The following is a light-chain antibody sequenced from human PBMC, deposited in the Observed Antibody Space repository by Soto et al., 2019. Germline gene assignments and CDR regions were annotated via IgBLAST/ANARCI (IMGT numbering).Light chain of an antibody. CDR1: SSDVGDYDY. Sequence: QSALTQPPSASGSPGQSVTISCTGTSSDVGDYDYVSWYQQHPGKAPKLMIYEVSKRPSGVPDRFFGSKSGNTASLTVSGLQTEDEADYYCSSYGGFNNVLFGGGTKLTVL. V-gene: IGLV2-8*01. CDR3: SSYGGFNNVL. J-gene: IGLJ2*01. CDR2: EVS.